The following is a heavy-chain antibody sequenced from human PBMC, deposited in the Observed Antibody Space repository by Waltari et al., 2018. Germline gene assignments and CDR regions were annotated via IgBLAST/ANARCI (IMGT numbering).Heavy chain of an antibody. V-gene: IGHV4-38-2*02. CDR1: GYSISSGYY. CDR3: ARARITMVQGVIRNWFDP. D-gene: IGHD3-10*01. Sequence: QAQLQESGPGLVKPSETLSLTCTVSGYSISSGYYWGWIRQPPGKGLEWIGSIYHSGSTYYNPSLKSRVTISVDTSKNQFSLKLSSVTAADTAVYYCARARITMVQGVIRNWFDPWGQGTLVTVSS. CDR2: IYHSGST. J-gene: IGHJ5*02.